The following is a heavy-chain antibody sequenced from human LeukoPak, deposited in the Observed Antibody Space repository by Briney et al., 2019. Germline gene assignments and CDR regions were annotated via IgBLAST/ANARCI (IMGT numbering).Heavy chain of an antibody. J-gene: IGHJ4*02. CDR1: GFTFSSYS. Sequence: GGSLRLSCAASGFTFSSYSMNWVRQAPGKGLEWVSSISSSSSYIYYADSVKGRFTISRDNAKNSLYLQMYSLRAEDTAVYYCARDTYDSSGYYYRGIDYWGQGTLVTVSS. CDR3: ARDTYDSSGYYYRGIDY. V-gene: IGHV3-21*01. CDR2: ISSSSSYI. D-gene: IGHD3-22*01.